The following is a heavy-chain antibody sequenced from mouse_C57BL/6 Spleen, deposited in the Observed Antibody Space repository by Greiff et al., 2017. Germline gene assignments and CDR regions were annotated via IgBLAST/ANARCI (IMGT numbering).Heavy chain of an antibody. CDR3: ARLHYYGSSLYAMDY. Sequence: VQLQQSGPELVKPGASVKISCKASGYTFTDYYMNWVKQSHGKSLEWIGDINPNNGGTSYNQKFKGKATLTVDKSSSTAYMELRSLTSEDSAVYYCARLHYYGSSLYAMDYWGQGTSVTVSS. D-gene: IGHD1-1*01. CDR2: INPNNGGT. V-gene: IGHV1-26*01. J-gene: IGHJ4*01. CDR1: GYTFTDYY.